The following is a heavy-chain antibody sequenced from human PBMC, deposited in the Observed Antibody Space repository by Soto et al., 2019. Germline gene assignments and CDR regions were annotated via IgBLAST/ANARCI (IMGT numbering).Heavy chain of an antibody. CDR1: GGTFSSYT. D-gene: IGHD3-3*01. CDR2: IIPILGIA. Sequence: QVQLVQSGAEVKKPGSSVKVSCKASGGTFSSYTISWVRQAPGQGLEWMGRIIPILGIANYAQKFQGRVTLTADNSTSTAYMELSSLRSEDTAVYYCATEGRGFWSGYSNYFDYWGQGTLVTVSS. J-gene: IGHJ4*02. CDR3: ATEGRGFWSGYSNYFDY. V-gene: IGHV1-69*02.